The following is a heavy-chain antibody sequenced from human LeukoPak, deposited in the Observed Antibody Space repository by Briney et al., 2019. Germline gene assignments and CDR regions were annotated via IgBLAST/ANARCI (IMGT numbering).Heavy chain of an antibody. V-gene: IGHV3-33*01. D-gene: IGHD3-10*01. Sequence: GGSLRLSCGASGFTFSSYAMHWVRQAPGKGLEWVSLVWFDGSNEHYADSVKGRFTISRDNSKNTLYLQMNSLRAEDTAVYYCARDDFYYKAFDYWGQGTLVTVSS. CDR3: ARDDFYYKAFDY. J-gene: IGHJ4*02. CDR2: VWFDGSNE. CDR1: GFTFSSYA.